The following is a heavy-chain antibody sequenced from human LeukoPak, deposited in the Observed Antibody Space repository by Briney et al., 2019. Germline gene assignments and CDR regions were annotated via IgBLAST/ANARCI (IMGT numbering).Heavy chain of an antibody. J-gene: IGHJ3*02. CDR2: INHSGST. D-gene: IGHD3-22*01. CDR3: ARQYYYDSSDAFDI. V-gene: IGHV4-34*01. CDR1: GGSFSGYY. Sequence: PSETLSLTCAVYGGSFSGYYWSWIRQPPGKGLEWIGEINHSGSTNYNPSLKSRVTISVDTSKNQFSLKLSSVTAADTAVYYCARQYYYDSSDAFDIWGQGTMATVSS.